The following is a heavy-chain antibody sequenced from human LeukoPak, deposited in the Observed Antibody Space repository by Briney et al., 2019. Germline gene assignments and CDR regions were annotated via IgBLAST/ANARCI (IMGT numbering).Heavy chain of an antibody. CDR3: ARILRAPVAY. V-gene: IGHV3-74*01. CDR1: GFTFSSYW. D-gene: IGHD3-3*01. CDR2: INSDGSST. J-gene: IGHJ4*02. Sequence: GGSLRLSCAASGFTFSSYWMHWVRQAPGKGLAWVSRINSDGSSTSYADSVKGRFTISRDNAKNTLYLQMNSLRAEDTAVYYCARILRAPVAYWGQATLVTVSS.